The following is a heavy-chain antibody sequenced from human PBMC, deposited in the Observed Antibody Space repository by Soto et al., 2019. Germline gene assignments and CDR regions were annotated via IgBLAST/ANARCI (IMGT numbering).Heavy chain of an antibody. CDR1: GASISSRNYY. CDR2: IFYSGST. CDR3: VRHPRIMVPRQHDYYFDT. Sequence: KPAETLSLTCNVSGASISSRNYYFVCIRQPPGNGLEWFGSIFYSGSTYYNPSLKSRVTISIVTSQNQFSLRLTSVTAADTAVYYCVRHPRIMVPRQHDYYFDTWGPGNLVTVSS. J-gene: IGHJ4*02. D-gene: IGHD2-8*01. V-gene: IGHV4-39*01.